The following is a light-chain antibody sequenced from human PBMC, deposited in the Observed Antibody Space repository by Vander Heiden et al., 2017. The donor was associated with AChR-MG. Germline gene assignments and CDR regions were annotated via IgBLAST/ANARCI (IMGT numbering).Light chain of an antibody. CDR3: SSYTSSSNLVV. V-gene: IGLV2-14*01. Sequence: QSALTQPASVSASPGQSTPITCTGTVSDVAGYNYVCCYQQLLVKAPKLIIYDVSKRSSRFSNSFSGANSCHTTSLTISVLQAVDEAHYYCSSYTSSSNLVVFGGGTKPTVL. CDR2: DVS. J-gene: IGLJ2*01. CDR1: VSDVAGYNY.